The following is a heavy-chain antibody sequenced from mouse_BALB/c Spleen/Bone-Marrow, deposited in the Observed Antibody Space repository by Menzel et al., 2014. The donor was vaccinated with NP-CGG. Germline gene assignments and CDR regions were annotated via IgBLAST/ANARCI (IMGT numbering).Heavy chain of an antibody. CDR1: GYSFTDYT. CDR3: ARARWYDY. Sequence: RVESGSSVKMSCKTSGYSFTDYTIHWLKQSHGKSLEWIGDFNPNNGGTDYNQKFQDKATLTVDKSSRTAFMEFRSLTFEDSAVYYCARARWYDYWGQGTTLTVSS. D-gene: IGHD1-1*02. J-gene: IGHJ2*01. CDR2: FNPNNGGT. V-gene: IGHV1-22*01.